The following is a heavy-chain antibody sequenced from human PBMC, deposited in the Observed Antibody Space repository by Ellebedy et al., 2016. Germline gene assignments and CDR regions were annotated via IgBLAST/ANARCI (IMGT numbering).Heavy chain of an antibody. Sequence: GSLRLXCSVSGGSVINYGAYWSWIRQSPERGLEWIGYIYYSGSTKFNPSLKSRVTMSVDTSKNQFSLNLRSVTAADTATYYCARGLYFDSSGYFYWFDPWGQGTLVIVSS. CDR1: GGSVINYGAY. D-gene: IGHD3-22*01. V-gene: IGHV4-61*08. J-gene: IGHJ5*02. CDR2: IYYSGST. CDR3: ARGLYFDSSGYFYWFDP.